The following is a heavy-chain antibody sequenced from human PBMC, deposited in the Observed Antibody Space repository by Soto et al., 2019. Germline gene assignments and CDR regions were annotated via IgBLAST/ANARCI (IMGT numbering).Heavy chain of an antibody. CDR2: VRSKGNSYAT. Sequence: GGSLRLSCAASGFTFSGSAMHWVRQASGKGLEWVGRVRSKGNSYATAYAASVKGRFTISRDDSKNTAYLQMNSLKTEDTAVYYCTRLLSDAFDIWGQGTMVTVSS. CDR3: TRLLSDAFDI. J-gene: IGHJ3*02. V-gene: IGHV3-73*01. CDR1: GFTFSGSA.